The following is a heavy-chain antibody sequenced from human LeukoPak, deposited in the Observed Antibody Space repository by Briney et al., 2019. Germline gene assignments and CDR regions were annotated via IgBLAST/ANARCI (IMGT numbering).Heavy chain of an antibody. CDR2: IWYDGSNK. CDR3: ARDIVPAVAGIDY. Sequence: GGSLRLSCGASGFTFSSYGMHWVRQAPGKGLEWVAVIWYDGSNKYYADSVKGRFTISRDNSKNTLYLQMNSLRAEDTAVYYCARDIVPAVAGIDYWGQGTLVTVSS. J-gene: IGHJ4*02. D-gene: IGHD6-19*01. CDR1: GFTFSSYG. V-gene: IGHV3-33*01.